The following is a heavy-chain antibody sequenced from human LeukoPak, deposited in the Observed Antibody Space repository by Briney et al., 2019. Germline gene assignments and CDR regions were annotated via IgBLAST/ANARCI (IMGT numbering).Heavy chain of an antibody. Sequence: SQTLSLTCTVSGGSLSSGGYYWSWIRQHPGKGLEWIGYIYYSGSTYYNPSLKSRVTMSVDTSKNQFSLELSSVTAADTAVYYCARSRYSSGRNAFDIWGQGTMVTVSS. V-gene: IGHV4-31*03. D-gene: IGHD6-19*01. J-gene: IGHJ3*02. CDR1: GGSLSSGGYY. CDR3: ARSRYSSGRNAFDI. CDR2: IYYSGST.